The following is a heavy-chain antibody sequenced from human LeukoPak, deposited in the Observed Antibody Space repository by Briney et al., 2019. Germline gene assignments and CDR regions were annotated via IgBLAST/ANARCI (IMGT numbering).Heavy chain of an antibody. CDR2: IKKDGSEK. J-gene: IGHJ5*02. D-gene: IGHD3-10*01. V-gene: IGHV3-7*01. CDR1: GFTFSEYW. Sequence: GGSLRLSCAASGFTFSEYWMSWLRQAPGKGLEWVANIKKDGSEKHYVDSVKGRFTTSRDNAKNSLYLQMSSLRAEDTAVFYCARYYYGSGTSFDPWGQGTLVTVSS. CDR3: ARYYYGSGTSFDP.